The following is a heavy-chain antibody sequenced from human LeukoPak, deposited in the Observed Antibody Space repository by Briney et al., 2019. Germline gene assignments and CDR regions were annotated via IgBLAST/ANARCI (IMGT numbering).Heavy chain of an antibody. Sequence: PGGSLRLSCAASGFTVSSIYMNWVRQAPGKGLEWVSVIYSGGTTYYADSVKGRFTISRDNSKNTLYLQMNRLRVEDTAVYFCARASTIGAAGLFDFWGQGTLVTASS. V-gene: IGHV3-53*01. D-gene: IGHD6-13*01. CDR1: GFTVSSIY. CDR2: IYSGGTT. CDR3: ARASTIGAAGLFDF. J-gene: IGHJ4*02.